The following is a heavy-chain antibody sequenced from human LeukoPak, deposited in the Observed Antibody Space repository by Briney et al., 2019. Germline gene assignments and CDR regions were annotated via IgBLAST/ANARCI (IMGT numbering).Heavy chain of an antibody. CDR2: IYYSGST. V-gene: IGHV4-59*01. CDR3: ARARPTVTTRYNWFDP. Sequence: SETLSLTCTVSGGSISSYYWSWIRQPPGKGLEGIGYIYYSGSTNYNPSLKSRVTISVDTSKNQFSLKLSSVTAADTAVYYCARARPTVTTRYNWFDPWGQGTLVTVSS. CDR1: GGSISSYY. D-gene: IGHD4-17*01. J-gene: IGHJ5*02.